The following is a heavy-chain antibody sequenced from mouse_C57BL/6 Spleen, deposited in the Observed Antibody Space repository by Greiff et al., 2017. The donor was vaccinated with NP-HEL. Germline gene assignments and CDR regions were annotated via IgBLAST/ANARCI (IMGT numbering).Heavy chain of an antibody. V-gene: IGHV5-16*01. CDR3: ARATGTYWYFDV. Sequence: EVKLVESEGGLVQPGSSMKLSCTASGFTFSDYYMAWVRQVPEKGLEWVANINYDGSGTYYLDSLKSRFIISRDNAKNILYLQMSSLKSEDTATYYCARATGTYWYFDVWGTGTTVTVSS. J-gene: IGHJ1*03. CDR1: GFTFSDYY. CDR2: INYDGSGT. D-gene: IGHD4-1*02.